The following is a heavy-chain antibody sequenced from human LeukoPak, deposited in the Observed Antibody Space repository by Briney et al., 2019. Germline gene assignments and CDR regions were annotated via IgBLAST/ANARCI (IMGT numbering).Heavy chain of an antibody. V-gene: IGHV3-23*01. D-gene: IGHD6-13*01. J-gene: IGHJ4*02. CDR2: ISGSGGST. CDR1: GFTFSSYS. Sequence: PGGSLRLSCAASGFTFSSYSMNWVRQAPGKGLEWVSAISGSGGSTYYADSVKGRFTISRDNSKNTLYLQMNSLRAEDTAVYYCAKDSSSGYWGGEEYYFDYWGQGTLVTVSS. CDR3: AKDSSSGYWGGEEYYFDY.